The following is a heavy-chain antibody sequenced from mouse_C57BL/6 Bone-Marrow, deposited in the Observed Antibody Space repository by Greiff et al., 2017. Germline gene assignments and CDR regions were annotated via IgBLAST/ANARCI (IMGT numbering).Heavy chain of an antibody. CDR2: SRNKANAYTT. Sequence: EVQLMESGGGLVQSGRSLRLSCATSGFTFSDFYMAWVRQAPGTGLEWLAASRNKANAYTTEYSASVKGRFIVSRDTSQRILYLQMNALRDEDTAIYYCARDATMDYWGQGTSVTVAS. V-gene: IGHV7-1*01. CDR1: GFTFSDFY. J-gene: IGHJ4*01. CDR3: ARDATMDY.